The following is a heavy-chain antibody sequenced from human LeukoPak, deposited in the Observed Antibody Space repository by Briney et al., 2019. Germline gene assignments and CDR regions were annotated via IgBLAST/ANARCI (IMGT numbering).Heavy chain of an antibody. CDR2: LSCTGLA. CDR3: AKKSSSNWHGSGILDF. V-gene: IGHV4-59*08. D-gene: IGHD6-6*01. CDR1: NYPLSHFY. Sequence: IRSECLSLTCNVSNYPLSHFYWSWLRQSPGKGLEWIGDLSCTGLAKYNPSLESRVTISADTSKNRFSLKVNSVTAADTAFYYCAKKSSSNWHGSGILDFWGPGETLTVSS. J-gene: IGHJ3*01.